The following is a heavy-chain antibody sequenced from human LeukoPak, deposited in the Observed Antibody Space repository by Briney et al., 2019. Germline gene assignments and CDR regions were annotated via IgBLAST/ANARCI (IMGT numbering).Heavy chain of an antibody. V-gene: IGHV4-59*08. CDR3: ARWTSRATVTSYYFDY. J-gene: IGHJ4*02. CDR2: IYCSGST. D-gene: IGHD4-17*01. Sequence: SETLSLTCTVSGGSISSYYWSWIRQPPGKGLEWIGYIYCSGSTNYNPSLKSRVTISVDTSKNQFSLKLSSVTAADTAVYYCARWTSRATVTSYYFDYWGQGTLVTVSS. CDR1: GGSISSYY.